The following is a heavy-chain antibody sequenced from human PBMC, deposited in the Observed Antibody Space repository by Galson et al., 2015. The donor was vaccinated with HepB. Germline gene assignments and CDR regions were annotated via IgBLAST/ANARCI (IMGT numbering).Heavy chain of an antibody. V-gene: IGHV5-51*01. CDR3: ARVRYETSTGYYMVMDV. D-gene: IGHD3-9*01. J-gene: IGHJ6*02. CDR1: GYSFATHW. CDR2: IYPPDSKT. Sequence: QSGAEVKKPGEFLKISCKASGYSFATHWIAWVRQMPGKGLEWMGIIYPPDSKTRSSPSFQGQVTMSADKSVSTAYLQWSSLKASDTAMYYCARVRYETSTGYYMVMDVWGQGTAVSVSS.